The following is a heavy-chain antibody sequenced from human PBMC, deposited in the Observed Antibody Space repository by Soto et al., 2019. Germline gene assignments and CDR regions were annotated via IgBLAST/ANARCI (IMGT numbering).Heavy chain of an antibody. V-gene: IGHV1-69*06. CDR1: GGTFSSYA. J-gene: IGHJ6*02. Sequence: SVKVSCKASGGTFSSYAISWVRQAPGQGLEWMGGIIPIFGTANYAQKFQGRVTITADKSTSTAYMELSSLRSEDTAVYYCASPRVGIVVVPAEDLGYYYGMDVWGQGTTVTVSS. D-gene: IGHD2-2*01. CDR2: IIPIFGTA. CDR3: ASPRVGIVVVPAEDLGYYYGMDV.